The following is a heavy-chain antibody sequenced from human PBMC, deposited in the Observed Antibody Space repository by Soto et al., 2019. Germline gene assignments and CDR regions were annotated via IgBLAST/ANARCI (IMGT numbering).Heavy chain of an antibody. Sequence: QVQLVQSGAEVKKPGASVKVSCKASGYTFTSYAMHWVRQAPGQRLEWMGWSNAGNGKTNNSQEFQGRVTITRDTSASPAYMELSSLRSEDRAVYYCARGGYRYGMDVWGQGTTVTVSS. CDR3: ARGGYRYGMDV. D-gene: IGHD1-1*01. V-gene: IGHV1-3*02. J-gene: IGHJ6*02. CDR1: GYTFTSYA. CDR2: SNAGNGKT.